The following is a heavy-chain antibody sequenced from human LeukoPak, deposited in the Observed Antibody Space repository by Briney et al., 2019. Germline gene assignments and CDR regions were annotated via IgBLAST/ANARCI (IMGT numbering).Heavy chain of an antibody. CDR1: GGSINNYY. D-gene: IGHD2-21*01. J-gene: IGHJ6*03. CDR3: ARERTMRPLYSYYYIDV. V-gene: IGHV4-4*07. Sequence: PSETLSLTCTVSGGSINNYYWNWIRQPAGKGLEWIGRFYATGDTNNNPSLKRRVTMSGDTSNNQFSLKLSSVTAADTAVYYCARERTMRPLYSYYYIDVWGQRDNGHRLL. CDR2: FYATGDT.